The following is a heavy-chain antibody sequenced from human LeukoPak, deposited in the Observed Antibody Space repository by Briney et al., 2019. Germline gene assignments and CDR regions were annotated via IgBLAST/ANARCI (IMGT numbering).Heavy chain of an antibody. J-gene: IGHJ6*02. CDR3: AKVPEAVAGRPYYYYGMDA. CDR1: GFTFSSYA. V-gene: IGHV3-23*01. Sequence: GSLRLSCAASGFTFSSYAMSWVRQAPGKGLEWVSTFSDSGGSTYYADSVKGRFTISRDNSKSTLFLQMSSLRAEDTAVYYCAKVPEAVAGRPYYYYGMDAWGQGTTVTVSS. CDR2: FSDSGGST. D-gene: IGHD6-19*01.